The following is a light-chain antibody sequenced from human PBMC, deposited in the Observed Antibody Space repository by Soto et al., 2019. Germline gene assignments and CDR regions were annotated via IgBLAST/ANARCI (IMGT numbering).Light chain of an antibody. CDR2: GAS. J-gene: IGKJ1*01. CDR1: QSVSNNY. CDR3: QQYGSSGT. V-gene: IGKV3-20*01. Sequence: IVWTQSPGTLSLSPGKRATLSCWASQSVSNNYLAWYQQKPGQAPRLLIYGASNRATGIPDRFIGSGSGTDFTLTIRRMEPEDFAVDDCQQYGSSGTFCQGTKVDIK.